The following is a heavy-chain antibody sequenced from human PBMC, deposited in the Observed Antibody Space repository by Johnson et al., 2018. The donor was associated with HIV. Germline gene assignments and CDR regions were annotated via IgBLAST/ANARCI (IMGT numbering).Heavy chain of an antibody. J-gene: IGHJ3*02. D-gene: IGHD4-17*01. CDR3: ARGGYGEVFEI. CDR1: GFTFSSYA. Sequence: QVQLVESGGGVVQPGRSLRLSCAASGFTFSSYAMQWVRQAPGKGLEWVAVISYDGSNKYYADSVKGRVTISRENSKNTLYLQMKSLRAEDTAVNYCARGGYGEVFEIWGQGTMVSVSS. V-gene: IGHV3-30-3*01. CDR2: ISYDGSNK.